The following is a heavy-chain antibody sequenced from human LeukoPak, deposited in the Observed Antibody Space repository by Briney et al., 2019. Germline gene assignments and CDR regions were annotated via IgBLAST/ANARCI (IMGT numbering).Heavy chain of an antibody. V-gene: IGHV1-8*01. CDR1: GYTFTSYD. CDR3: ARGGDVYSGYDYVPFDY. CDR2: MNPNSGNT. J-gene: IGHJ4*02. D-gene: IGHD5-12*01. Sequence: ASVKVSCKASGYTFTSYDINWVRQATGQGLEWMGWMNPNSGNTGYAQKFQGRVTMTRNTSISTAYMELSSLRSEDTAVYYCARGGDVYSGYDYVPFDYWGQGTLVTVSS.